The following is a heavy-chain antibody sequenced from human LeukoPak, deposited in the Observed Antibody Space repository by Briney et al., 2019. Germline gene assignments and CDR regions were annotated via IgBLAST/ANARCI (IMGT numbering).Heavy chain of an antibody. V-gene: IGHV3-23*01. CDR2: ISGSGGST. CDR3: AKDPSYYYGSGPYYMDV. D-gene: IGHD3-10*01. Sequence: GGSLRPSCAASGFTFSSYAMSWVRQAPGKGLEWVSAISGSGGSTYYADSVKGRFTISRDNSKNTLYLQMNSLRAEDTAVYYCAKDPSYYYGSGPYYMDVWGKGTTVTVSS. J-gene: IGHJ6*03. CDR1: GFTFSSYA.